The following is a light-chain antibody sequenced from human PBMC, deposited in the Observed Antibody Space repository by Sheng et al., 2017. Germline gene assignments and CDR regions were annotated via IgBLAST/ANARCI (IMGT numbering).Light chain of an antibody. V-gene: IGKV1-13*02. CDR3: QQFDSYPPFT. CDR2: EAS. Sequence: AIHLTQSPSSLSASVGDRVTITCRTSEGINSALAWYQQKPGKAPKLLIFEASSLESGVPSRFSGSGSGTEFALTISSLQSEDFATYYCQQFDSYPPFTFGPGTKV. CDR1: EGINSA. J-gene: IGKJ3*01.